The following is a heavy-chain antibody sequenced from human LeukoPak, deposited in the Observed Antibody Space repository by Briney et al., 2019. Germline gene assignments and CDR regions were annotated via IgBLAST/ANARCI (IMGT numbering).Heavy chain of an antibody. J-gene: IGHJ6*03. CDR3: ARGHGGNSGGYYYYYYYMDV. Sequence: SETLSLTCTVSGYSISSGYYWGWIRQPPGKGLEWIGSICHSGSTYYNPSLKSRVTISVDTSKNQFSLKLSSVTAADTAVYYCARGHGGNSGGYYYYYYYMDVWGKGTTVTVSS. CDR2: ICHSGST. CDR1: GYSISSGYY. V-gene: IGHV4-38-2*02. D-gene: IGHD4-23*01.